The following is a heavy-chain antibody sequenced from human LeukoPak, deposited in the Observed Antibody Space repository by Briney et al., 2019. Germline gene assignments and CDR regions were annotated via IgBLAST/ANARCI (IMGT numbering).Heavy chain of an antibody. V-gene: IGHV4-39*07. CDR2: IYYSGTT. CDR3: ARGRRYGGNSIYYYYYMDV. Sequence: PSETLSLTCTVSGGSISSSTYYWGWVRQPPGKGLEWIGSIYYSGTTKYNPSLKSRVTISVDNSNNKFSLKLSSVTAADTAVYYCARGRRYGGNSIYYYYYMDVWGKGTTVTVSS. J-gene: IGHJ6*03. D-gene: IGHD4-23*01. CDR1: GGSISSSTYY.